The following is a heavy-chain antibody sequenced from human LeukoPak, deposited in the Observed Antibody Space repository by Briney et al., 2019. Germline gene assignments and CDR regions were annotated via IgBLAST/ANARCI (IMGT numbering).Heavy chain of an antibody. J-gene: IGHJ6*02. CDR1: GGTSSSYA. Sequence: SVKVSCKASGGTSSSYAISWVRQAPGQGLEWMGGIIPIFGTANYAQKFQGRVTITADESTSTAYMELSSLRSEDTAVYYCARDGSSRSSYYYGMDVWGQGTTVTVSS. CDR3: ARDGSSRSSYYYGMDV. V-gene: IGHV1-69*01. CDR2: IIPIFGTA. D-gene: IGHD6-13*01.